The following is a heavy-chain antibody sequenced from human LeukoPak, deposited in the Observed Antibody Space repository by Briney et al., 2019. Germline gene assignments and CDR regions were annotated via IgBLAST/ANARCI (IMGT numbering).Heavy chain of an antibody. CDR1: GVTVGNNY. Sequence: GGSLRLSCAASGVTVGNNYMNWVRQAPGKGLEWVSLIYSGGSTHYADSVKGRFTTSRDNSKSTLYLQMNSLRVDDTAVYYCARDPPAVAANTYGWGQGTLVTVSS. V-gene: IGHV3-66*01. D-gene: IGHD6-6*01. CDR2: IYSGGST. J-gene: IGHJ4*02. CDR3: ARDPPAVAANTYG.